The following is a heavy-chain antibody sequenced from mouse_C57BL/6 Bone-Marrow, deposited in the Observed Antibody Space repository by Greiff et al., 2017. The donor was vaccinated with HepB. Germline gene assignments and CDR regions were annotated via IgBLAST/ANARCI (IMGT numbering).Heavy chain of an antibody. Sequence: QVQLQQSGAELVRPGASVKLSCKASGYTFTDYYINWVKQRPGQGLEWIVRIYPGSGNTYYNEKFKGKATLTAEKSSSTAYMQLSSLTSEDSAVYFCARKAFAYWGQGTLVTVSA. CDR2: IYPGSGNT. CDR1: GYTFTDYY. V-gene: IGHV1-76*01. J-gene: IGHJ3*01. CDR3: ARKAFAY.